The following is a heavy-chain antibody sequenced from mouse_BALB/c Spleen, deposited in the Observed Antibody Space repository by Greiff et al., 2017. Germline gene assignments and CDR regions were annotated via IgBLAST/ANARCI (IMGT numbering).Heavy chain of an antibody. Sequence: EVKLMESGGGLVKPGGSLKLSCAASGFTFSSYAMSWVRQTPEKRLEWVASISSGGSSYYPDSVKGRFTISRDNARNILYLQMSSRRSEDTAMYYCARDPLLRLFDYWGQGTTLTVSS. V-gene: IGHV5-6-5*01. D-gene: IGHD1-2*01. CDR3: ARDPLLRLFDY. CDR1: GFTFSSYA. CDR2: ISSGGSS. J-gene: IGHJ2*01.